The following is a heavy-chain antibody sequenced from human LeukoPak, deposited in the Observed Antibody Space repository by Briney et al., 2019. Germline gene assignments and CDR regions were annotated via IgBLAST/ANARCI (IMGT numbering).Heavy chain of an antibody. CDR1: GYTLTELS. CDR2: FDPEDGET. Sequence: ASVKVSCKVSGYTLTELSMHWVRQAPGKGLEWMGGFDPEDGETIYAQKFQGRVTMTEDTSTDTAYMELSSLRSEDTAVYCCATSGSSWPPRPFDYWGQGTLVTVSS. V-gene: IGHV1-24*01. CDR3: ATSGSSWPPRPFDY. D-gene: IGHD6-13*01. J-gene: IGHJ4*02.